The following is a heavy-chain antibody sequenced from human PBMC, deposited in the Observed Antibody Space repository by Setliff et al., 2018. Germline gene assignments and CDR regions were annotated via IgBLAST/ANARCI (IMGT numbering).Heavy chain of an antibody. D-gene: IGHD6-6*01. CDR3: ARGRNIAARLLDS. V-gene: IGHV4-34*01. CDR2: INHRGST. J-gene: IGHJ4*02. CDR1: GGTFSDYH. Sequence: PSETLSLTCAAYGGTFSDYHWTWIRQSPERGLEWIGEINHRGSTNYNPSLKSRVTISIDTSRDQFSLKLISMIAADTAVYYRARGRNIAARLLDSWGQGTLVTVSS.